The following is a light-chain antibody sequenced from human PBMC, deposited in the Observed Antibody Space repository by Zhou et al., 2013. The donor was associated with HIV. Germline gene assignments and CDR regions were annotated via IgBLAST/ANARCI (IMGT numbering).Light chain of an antibody. CDR3: QQSYSTPRT. J-gene: IGKJ1*01. CDR2: GAS. Sequence: IQMTQSPYSLSASVGDRVTVTCRTRQDIGIFLNWYQQKPGEAPKLLIYGASNLESGVPPRFSGSGSGTDFTLTISSLQPEDSATYYCQQSYSTPRTFGQGTKVEIK. V-gene: IGKV1-39*01. CDR1: QDIGIF.